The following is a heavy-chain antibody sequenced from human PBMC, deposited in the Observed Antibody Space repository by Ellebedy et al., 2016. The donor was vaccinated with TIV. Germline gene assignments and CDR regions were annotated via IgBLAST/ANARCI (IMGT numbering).Heavy chain of an antibody. CDR2: FYNSVST. CDR3: ARFFETGSTEDY. J-gene: IGHJ4*02. Sequence: MPSETLSLTCTVSGGSISSYYWSWIRQPPGKGLEWIGYFYNSVSTNYSPSLKSRVTMSVDTSKNQVSLKLRSVTAADTAGYYCARFFETGSTEDYWGQGTLVTVSS. D-gene: IGHD3-10*01. CDR1: GGSISSYY. V-gene: IGHV4-59*08.